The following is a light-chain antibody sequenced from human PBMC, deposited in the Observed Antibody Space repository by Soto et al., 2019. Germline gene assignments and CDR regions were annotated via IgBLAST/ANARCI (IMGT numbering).Light chain of an antibody. CDR2: DSS. CDR3: HQYNKWPPIT. Sequence: SPCTVSLSPGETATLSCVASQSVGSSLTWYQQKPGQAPRLLINDSSNRATGIPARFSGSGSGTEFTLTISNLQSEDFAVYYCHQYNKWPPITFGQGTRLEIK. V-gene: IGKV3-15*01. J-gene: IGKJ5*01. CDR1: QSVGSS.